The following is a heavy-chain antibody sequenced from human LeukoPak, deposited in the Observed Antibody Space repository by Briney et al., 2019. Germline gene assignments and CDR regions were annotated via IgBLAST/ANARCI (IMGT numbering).Heavy chain of an antibody. V-gene: IGHV3-48*04. Sequence: GGSLRLSCTASGFTFSGAWMTWVRQAPGKGLEWVSYISSSGSTIYYADSVKGRFTISRDNAKNSLYLQMNSLRAEDTAVYYCARDYYDSSGYYYFDYWGQGTLVTVSS. CDR3: ARDYYDSSGYYYFDY. CDR1: GFTFSGAW. J-gene: IGHJ4*02. CDR2: ISSSGSTI. D-gene: IGHD3-22*01.